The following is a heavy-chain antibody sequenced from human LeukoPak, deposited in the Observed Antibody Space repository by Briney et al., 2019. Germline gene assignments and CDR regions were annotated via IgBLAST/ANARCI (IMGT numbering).Heavy chain of an antibody. CDR3: AKGQLYYDILTGAFDFDY. Sequence: GGSLRLSCAVSGFTFSSYEMNWVRQAPGKGLEWVSYISSSGSTIYYADSVKGRFTISRDNSKNSLYLQMNSLRAEDTALYYCAKGQLYYDILTGAFDFDYWGQGTLVTVSS. D-gene: IGHD3-9*01. CDR1: GFTFSSYE. V-gene: IGHV3-48*03. J-gene: IGHJ4*02. CDR2: ISSSGSTI.